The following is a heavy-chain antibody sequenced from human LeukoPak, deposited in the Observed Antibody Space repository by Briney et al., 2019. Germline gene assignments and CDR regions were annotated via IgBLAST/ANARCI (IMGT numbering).Heavy chain of an antibody. V-gene: IGHV4-34*01. D-gene: IGHD3-3*01. CDR3: ARTRLTIFGVVIIYYYYYMDV. Sequence: SETLSLTCAVYGGSFSGYYWSWIRQPPGKGLEWIGEINHSGSTNYNPSLKSRVTISVDTSKNQFSLKLRSVTAADTAVYYCARTRLTIFGVVIIYYYYYMDVWGKGTTVTVSS. J-gene: IGHJ6*03. CDR1: GGSFSGYY. CDR2: INHSGST.